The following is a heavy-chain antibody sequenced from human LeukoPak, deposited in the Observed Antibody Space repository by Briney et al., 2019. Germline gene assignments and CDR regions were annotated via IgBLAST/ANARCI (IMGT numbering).Heavy chain of an antibody. CDR2: ISSSSSYI. D-gene: IGHD5-18*01. CDR3: ARGLGYSYAFDI. Sequence: GGSLRLSCAASGFTFSSYSMNWVRQAPGKGLEWVSSISSSSSYIYYADSVKGRFTISRDNAKNSLYLQMNSLRAEDTAVYYCARGLGYSYAFDIWGQGTMVTVSS. CDR1: GFTFSSYS. J-gene: IGHJ3*02. V-gene: IGHV3-21*01.